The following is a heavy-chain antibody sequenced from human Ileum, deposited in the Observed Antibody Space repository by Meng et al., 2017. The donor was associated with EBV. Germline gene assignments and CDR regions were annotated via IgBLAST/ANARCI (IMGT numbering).Heavy chain of an antibody. CDR3: AREGRSHQVGVSVY. Sequence: QGQLQESGPGPVKPSQTLSHTSTFSGRSISIGDYYWGRVRQPPGKGLEWIGYIYNSGSTYYNPSLKRRVTISVDTSKNQFSLKLRFVTAADTAVYYCAREGRSHQVGVSVYWGQGNLVTVSS. D-gene: IGHD2-21*01. J-gene: IGHJ4*02. V-gene: IGHV4-30-4*01. CDR2: IYNSGST. CDR1: GRSISIGDYY.